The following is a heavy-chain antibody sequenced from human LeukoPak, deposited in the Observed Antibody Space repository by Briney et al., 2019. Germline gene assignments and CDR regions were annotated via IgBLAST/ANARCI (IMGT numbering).Heavy chain of an antibody. J-gene: IGHJ4*02. CDR3: AREGGRDGYNYLDY. CDR1: GSTVSSNY. Sequence: GGSLRLSCAASGSTVSSNYMSWVRQAPGKGLEWVSVIYSGGSTYYADSVKGRFTISKDNSKNTLYLQMNSLRAEDTAVYYCAREGGRDGYNYLDYWGQGTLVTVSS. V-gene: IGHV3-53*01. CDR2: IYSGGST. D-gene: IGHD5-24*01.